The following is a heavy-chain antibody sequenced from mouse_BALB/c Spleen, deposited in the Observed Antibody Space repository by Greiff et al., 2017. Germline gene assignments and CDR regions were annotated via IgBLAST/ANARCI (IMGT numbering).Heavy chain of an antibody. J-gene: IGHJ4*01. V-gene: IGHV1S81*02. CDR2: FMPSNGRT. CDR3: ARAGGYYAMDY. CDR1: GYSFTSYW. Sequence: QGQLQQPGAELVKPGPSVKLSCKASGYSFTSYWIYWVKQRLGKGLEWLGEFMPSNGRTNYNEKFKSKATLTVDKSSSTAYMQLSSLTSEDSAVYSCARAGGYYAMDYWGQGTSVTVSS.